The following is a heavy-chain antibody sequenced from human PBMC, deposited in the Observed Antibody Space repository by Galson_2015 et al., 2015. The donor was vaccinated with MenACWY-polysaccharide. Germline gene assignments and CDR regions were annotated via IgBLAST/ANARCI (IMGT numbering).Heavy chain of an antibody. CDR3: ARDPKQKATTVHTGRFDY. Sequence: SVKVSCKASGYSFTTYAMNWVRQAPGQGLEWMGGINTNTGNPTYAQCFTGRFVFSLDASVSTAYLEISSLKAEDTAVYYCARDPKQKATTVHTGRFDYWGQGTLVTVSS. J-gene: IGHJ4*02. V-gene: IGHV7-4-1*02. CDR1: GYSFTTYA. D-gene: IGHD1-26*01. CDR2: INTNTGNP.